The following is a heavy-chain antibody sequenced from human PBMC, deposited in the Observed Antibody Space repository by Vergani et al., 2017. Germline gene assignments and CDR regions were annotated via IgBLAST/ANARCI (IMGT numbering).Heavy chain of an antibody. CDR3: ARDYTAGASGYYYGMDV. CDR1: GGSISSGGYY. Sequence: QVQLQESGPGLVKPSQTLSLTCTVSGGSISSGGYYWSWIRQHPGKGLEWIGYIYYSGSTNYNPSLKSRVTISVDTSKNQFSLKLSSVTAADTAVYYCARDYTAGASGYYYGMDVWGQGTTVTVSS. J-gene: IGHJ6*02. V-gene: IGHV4-31*03. CDR2: IYYSGST. D-gene: IGHD5-18*01.